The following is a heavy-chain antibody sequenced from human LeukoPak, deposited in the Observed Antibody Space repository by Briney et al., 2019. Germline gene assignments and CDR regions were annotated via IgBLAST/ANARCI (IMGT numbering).Heavy chain of an antibody. CDR1: GYTFTGYY. D-gene: IGHD4-17*01. V-gene: IGHV1-18*04. CDR2: ISAYNGNT. J-gene: IGHJ4*02. Sequence: GASVKVSCKASGYTFTGYYMHWVRQAPGQGLEWMGWISAYNGNTNYAQKLQGRVTMTTDTSTSTAYMELRSLRSDDTAVYYCARDRWSTVKVSDYWGQGTLVTVSS. CDR3: ARDRWSTVKVSDY.